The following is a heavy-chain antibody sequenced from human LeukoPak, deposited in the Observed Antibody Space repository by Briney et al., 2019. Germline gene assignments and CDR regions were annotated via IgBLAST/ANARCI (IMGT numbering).Heavy chain of an antibody. J-gene: IGHJ6*03. D-gene: IGHD1-26*01. CDR2: IRYDAINK. CDR3: AKTVGASTFYYYMDV. V-gene: IGHV3-30*02. CDR1: GFSFNTYG. Sequence: GGSLRLSCAVSGFSFNTYGMHWVRQAPGKGLEWVAFIRYDAINKYYADSVKGRFTISRDNSKNTVYLQMNSLRTEDTAVYYCAKTVGASTFYYYMDVWGKGTTVTVTS.